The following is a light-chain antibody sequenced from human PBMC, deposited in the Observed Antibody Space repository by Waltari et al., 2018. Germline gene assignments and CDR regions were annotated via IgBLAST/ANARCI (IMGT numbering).Light chain of an antibody. Sequence: QSILTQPPSVSGTPGQRVTIPCSGSSSNIGTHILKRYQQVPGTTPKLLIYRDDQRPSGVPDRFSGSKSGTSASLAISGLRSEDEADYYCAAWDDSLNGRWEFGGGTKLTVL. V-gene: IGLV1-44*01. CDR1: SSNIGTHI. J-gene: IGLJ3*02. CDR3: AAWDDSLNGRWE. CDR2: RDD.